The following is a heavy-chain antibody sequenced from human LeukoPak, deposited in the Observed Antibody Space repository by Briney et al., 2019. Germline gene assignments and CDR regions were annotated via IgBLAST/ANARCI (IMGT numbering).Heavy chain of an antibody. V-gene: IGHV3-23*01. CDR3: AKGSSSWGEAFDI. CDR1: GFTFSSYA. CDR2: ISGSGGST. D-gene: IGHD6-6*01. J-gene: IGHJ3*02. Sequence: AGSLRLSCAGSGFTFSSYAMRWVRQAPGKGLEWVSSISGSGGSTYYADSGKGRFTISRDNSKNMLYLQMNSLRAEDTAIYYCAKGSSSWGEAFDIWGQGTMVSVSS.